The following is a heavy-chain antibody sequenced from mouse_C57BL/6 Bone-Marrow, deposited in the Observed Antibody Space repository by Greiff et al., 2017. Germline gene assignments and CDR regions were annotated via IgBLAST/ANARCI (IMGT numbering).Heavy chain of an antibody. V-gene: IGHV8-12*01. CDR2: IYWDDDK. Sequence: QVTLKVSGPGILQSSQTLSLTCSFSGFSLSTSGMGVSWIRQPSGKGLEWLAHIYWDDDKRYNPSLKRRLTISKDTPRNQVFLKITSVDTADTSTDYSARPDGDSSGYLAWFAYWGQGTLVTVSA. D-gene: IGHD3-2*02. J-gene: IGHJ3*01. CDR3: ARPDGDSSGYLAWFAY. CDR1: GFSLSTSGMG.